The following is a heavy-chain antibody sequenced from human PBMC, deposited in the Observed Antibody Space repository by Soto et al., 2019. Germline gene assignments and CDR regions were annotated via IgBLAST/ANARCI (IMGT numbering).Heavy chain of an antibody. Sequence: ASVKVSCKASGGTFSSYAISWVRQAPGQGLEWMGGIIPIFGTANYAQKFQGRVTITADESTSTAYMELSSLRSEDTAVYYCAENRRSYSYLGFDPWGQGTLVTVSS. J-gene: IGHJ5*02. CDR3: AENRRSYSYLGFDP. V-gene: IGHV1-69*13. CDR2: IIPIFGTA. CDR1: GGTFSSYA. D-gene: IGHD1-26*01.